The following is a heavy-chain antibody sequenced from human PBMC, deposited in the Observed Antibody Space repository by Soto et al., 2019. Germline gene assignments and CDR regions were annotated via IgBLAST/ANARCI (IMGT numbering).Heavy chain of an antibody. CDR2: ISAYNGNT. CDR3: ARTAAPYGFWSGYYQN. Sequence: GASVKVSCKASGYTFTSYGISWVRQAPGQGLEWMGWISAYNGNTNYAQKLQGRVTMTTDTSTSTAYMELRSLRSDDTAVYYCARTAAPYGFWSGYYQNWGQGTLVTVSS. D-gene: IGHD3-3*01. J-gene: IGHJ4*02. CDR1: GYTFTSYG. V-gene: IGHV1-18*01.